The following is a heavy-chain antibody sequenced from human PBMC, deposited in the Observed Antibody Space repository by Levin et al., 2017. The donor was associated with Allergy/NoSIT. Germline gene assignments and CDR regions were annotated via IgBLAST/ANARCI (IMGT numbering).Heavy chain of an antibody. D-gene: IGHD6-13*01. V-gene: IGHV4-39*07. CDR2: IYFTGST. J-gene: IGHJ4*02. Sequence: SETLSLTCTVSGGSIRSGDHYWAWVRQSPGKRLEWIASIYFTGSTYNNPSLQSRVTISIDTSKSQFSLELKSMTAADAAVYYCAREVRSSFWHFDYWGQGTLVSVSS. CDR3: AREVRSSFWHFDY. CDR1: GGSIRSGDHY.